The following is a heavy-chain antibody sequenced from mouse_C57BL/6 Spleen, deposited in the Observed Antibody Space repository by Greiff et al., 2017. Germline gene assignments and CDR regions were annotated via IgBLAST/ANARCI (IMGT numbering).Heavy chain of an antibody. CDR1: GYTFTSYG. CDR2: IYIGNGYT. J-gene: IGHJ4*01. V-gene: IGHV1-58*01. CDR3: ARSLYYDYDGYAMDY. D-gene: IGHD2-4*01. Sequence: VQLQQPGAELVRPGSSVKMSCKTSGYTFTSYGINWVKQRPGQGLEWIGYIYIGNGYTEYTEKFKSKATLTVDTSSSTAYMQLSSLTSEDSAVYYCARSLYYDYDGYAMDYWGQGTSVTVSS.